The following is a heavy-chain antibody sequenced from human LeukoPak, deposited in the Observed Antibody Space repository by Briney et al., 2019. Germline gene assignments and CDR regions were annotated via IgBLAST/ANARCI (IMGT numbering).Heavy chain of an antibody. CDR2: IYYSGST. D-gene: IGHD4-23*01. V-gene: IGHV4-59*01. J-gene: IGHJ4*02. CDR3: ARVEYGGNFDY. CDR1: GGSISSYY. Sequence: PSETLSLTXTVSGGSISSYYWSWIRQPPGKGLEWIGYIYYSGSTNYNPSLKSRVTISVDTSKNQFSLKLSSVTAADTAVYYCARVEYGGNFDYWGQGTLVTVSS.